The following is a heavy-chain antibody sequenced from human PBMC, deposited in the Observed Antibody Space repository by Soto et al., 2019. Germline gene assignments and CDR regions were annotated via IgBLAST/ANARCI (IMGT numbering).Heavy chain of an antibody. CDR3: AREDGNYFDY. J-gene: IGHJ4*02. CDR1: GGSISSGGYY. CDR2: IYYSGST. Sequence: SATLALTCTVSGGSISSGGYYWSWLRQHPGKGLEWIGYIYYSGSTYYNPSLKSRVTISVDTSKNQFSLKLSSVTAADTAVYYCAREDGNYFDYWGQGTLVTVSS. V-gene: IGHV4-31*03.